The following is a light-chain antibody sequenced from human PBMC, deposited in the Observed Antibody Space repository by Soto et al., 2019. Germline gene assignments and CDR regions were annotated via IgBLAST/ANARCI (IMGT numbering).Light chain of an antibody. Sequence: AIQLTQSPSSLSASVGDRVTITCRASQDVRGALAWYQQKPGQAPKILIYDVSRLESGVPSRFSGSSSGTDFTLTISSLQPIDFATYYCQQVNSYPITSGQGTRLEIK. V-gene: IGKV1-13*02. CDR3: QQVNSYPIT. CDR2: DVS. J-gene: IGKJ5*01. CDR1: QDVRGA.